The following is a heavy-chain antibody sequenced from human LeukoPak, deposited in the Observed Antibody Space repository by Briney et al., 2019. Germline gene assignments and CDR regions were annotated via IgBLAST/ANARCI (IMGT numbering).Heavy chain of an antibody. CDR3: ARSRYNWNYRGKVNWFDP. D-gene: IGHD1-7*01. CDR2: MNPNSGNT. Sequence: VSVKVSCKASGYTFTSYDINWVRQATGQGLEWMGWMNPNSGNTGYAQKFQGRVTKTRNTSISTAYMELSSLRSEDTAVYYCARSRYNWNYRGKVNWFDPWGQGTLVTVSS. V-gene: IGHV1-8*01. J-gene: IGHJ5*02. CDR1: GYTFTSYD.